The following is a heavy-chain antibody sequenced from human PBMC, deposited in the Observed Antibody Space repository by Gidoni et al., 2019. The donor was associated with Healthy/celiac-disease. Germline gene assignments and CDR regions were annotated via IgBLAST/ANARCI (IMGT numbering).Heavy chain of an antibody. CDR2: ISSSGGST. D-gene: IGHD3-22*01. J-gene: IGHJ4*02. Sequence: EVQLLESGGGLVQPGVSLRLSCAASGFTFSSSAMSWVRQAPGKGLEVFSAISSSGGSTYYADSVKGRFTIARDNSKNTLYLQMNSLRAEDTAVYYCAKILAGGYYDSSGYFYYWGQGTLVTVSS. CDR1: GFTFSSSA. CDR3: AKILAGGYYDSSGYFYY. V-gene: IGHV3-23*01.